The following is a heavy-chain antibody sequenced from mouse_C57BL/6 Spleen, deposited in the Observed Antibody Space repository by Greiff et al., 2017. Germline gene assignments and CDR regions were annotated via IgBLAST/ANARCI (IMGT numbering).Heavy chain of an antibody. CDR3: ARGGYGSRGYFDY. J-gene: IGHJ2*01. CDR2: IYPGDGDT. V-gene: IGHV1-80*01. D-gene: IGHD1-1*01. Sequence: QVQLQQSGAELVKPGASVKISCKASGYAFSSYWMNWVKQRPGKGLEWIGQIYPGDGDTNYNGKFKGKATLTADKSSSTAYMQLSSLTSEDSAVYFCARGGYGSRGYFDYWGQGTTLTVSS. CDR1: GYAFSSYW.